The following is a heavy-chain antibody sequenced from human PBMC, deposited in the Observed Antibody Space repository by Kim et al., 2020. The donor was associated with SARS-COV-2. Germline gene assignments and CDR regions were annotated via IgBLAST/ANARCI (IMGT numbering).Heavy chain of an antibody. CDR2: ISYDGSNK. V-gene: IGHV3-30*18. CDR3: AKSSSGSYSYFDY. Sequence: GGSLRLSCAASGFTFSSYGMHWVRQAPGKGLEWVAVISYDGSNKYYADSVKGRFTISRDNSKNTLYLQMNSLRAEDTAVYYCAKSSSGSYSYFDYCGQGT. D-gene: IGHD1-26*01. CDR1: GFTFSSYG. J-gene: IGHJ4*02.